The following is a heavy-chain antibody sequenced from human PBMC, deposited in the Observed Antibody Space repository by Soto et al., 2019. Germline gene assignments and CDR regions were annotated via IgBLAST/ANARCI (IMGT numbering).Heavy chain of an antibody. V-gene: IGHV3-48*03. D-gene: IGHD3-10*01. Sequence: GGSLSLPCAASGFIFNNFAMNWVRQAPGKGLERIAFISRSSSSIYYADSVKGRFTISRDNAKNSLYLQMNSLRAEDTAVYYCARDGNTMVRGVILYYYGMDVWGQGTTVTVSS. J-gene: IGHJ6*02. CDR3: ARDGNTMVRGVILYYYGMDV. CDR1: GFIFNNFA. CDR2: ISRSSSSI.